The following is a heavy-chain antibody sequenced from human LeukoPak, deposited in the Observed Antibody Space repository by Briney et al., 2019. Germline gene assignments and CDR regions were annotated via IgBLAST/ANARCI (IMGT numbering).Heavy chain of an antibody. Sequence: PSETLSLTCTVSGGSISSYYWSWIRQPPGKGLEWIGYIYYSGSTNYYPSLKSGVTISVETSKNQFSLKLSTMPAADTAVYYCARDRPERDCSSTSFYRYSYYYYYMDVWGKGTTVTVSS. CDR1: GGSISSYY. J-gene: IGHJ6*03. CDR3: ARDRPERDCSSTSFYRYSYYYYYMDV. D-gene: IGHD2-2*01. CDR2: IYYSGST. V-gene: IGHV4-4*08.